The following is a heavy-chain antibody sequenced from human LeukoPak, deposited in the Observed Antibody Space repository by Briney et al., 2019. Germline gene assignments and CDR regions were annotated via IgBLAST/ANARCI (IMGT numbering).Heavy chain of an antibody. Sequence: PGGSLRLSCAASGFTFSSYEMNWVRQAPGKGLEWVSYISSSGSTIYYADSVKGRFTISRDNAKNSLYLQMNSLRDEDTAVYYCARERYFDWLYYYYYYYGMDVWGQGTTVTVSS. CDR2: ISSSGSTI. J-gene: IGHJ6*02. CDR3: ARERYFDWLYYYYYYYGMDV. CDR1: GFTFSSYE. D-gene: IGHD3-9*01. V-gene: IGHV3-48*03.